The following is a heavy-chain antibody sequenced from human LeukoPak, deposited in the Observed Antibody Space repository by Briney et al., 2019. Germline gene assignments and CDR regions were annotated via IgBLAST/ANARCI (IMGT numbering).Heavy chain of an antibody. D-gene: IGHD7-27*01. J-gene: IGHJ4*02. CDR1: GYSFSNYG. CDR2: ISSDRRSI. Sequence: PGGSLRLSCAASGYSFSNYGLKWVRQAPGKGLEWVSYISSDRRSIYYADSVKGRFTISRDNAENSLYLQMNSLRAEDTAVYYCARDLNWACDYWGQGTLVTVSS. CDR3: ARDLNWACDY. V-gene: IGHV3-48*01.